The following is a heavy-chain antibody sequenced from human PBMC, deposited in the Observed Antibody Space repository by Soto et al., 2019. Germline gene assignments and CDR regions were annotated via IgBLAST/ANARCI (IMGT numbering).Heavy chain of an antibody. J-gene: IGHJ6*02. CDR1: GYTFTSEG. Sequence: QVQLVQSGAEVKKPGASVKVSCKASGYTFTSEGISWVRQAPGQGLEWMGWISAYNGNTNYAQKLQGRVTMTTDTSTSTAYMELRSLRSDDTAVYYCARDMTDVVVVPAADYYYGMDVWGQWTTVTVSS. CDR3: ARDMTDVVVVPAADYYYGMDV. CDR2: ISAYNGNT. V-gene: IGHV1-18*01. D-gene: IGHD2-2*01.